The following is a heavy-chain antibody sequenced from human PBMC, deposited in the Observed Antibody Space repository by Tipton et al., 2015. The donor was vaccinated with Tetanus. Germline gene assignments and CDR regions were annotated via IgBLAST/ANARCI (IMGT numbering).Heavy chain of an antibody. Sequence: TLSLTCTVSGGPINPYYWSWIRQPPRKGLEWIGYINYTGSTKSNPSLQSRVTISIDTSKNQFSLKLNPVTAADTAVYYCARGFQESWQTSGWFDPWGQATLVTVSS. CDR1: GGPINPYY. CDR3: ARGFQESWQTSGWFDP. D-gene: IGHD6-13*01. V-gene: IGHV4-59*01. CDR2: INYTGST. J-gene: IGHJ5*02.